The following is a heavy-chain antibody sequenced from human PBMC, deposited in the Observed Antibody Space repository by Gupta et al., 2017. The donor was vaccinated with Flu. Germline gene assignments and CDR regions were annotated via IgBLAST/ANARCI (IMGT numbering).Heavy chain of an antibody. J-gene: IGHJ5*02. D-gene: IGHD2-15*01. Sequence: WVRQAPGKGLVWVSRIKSDESSASYADSVKGRFTISRENAKNTLYLQMNSLRAEDTAVYYCARDGAGDCSGGSCYSWFDPWGQGTLVTVSS. CDR3: ARDGAGDCSGGSCYSWFDP. CDR2: IKSDESSA. V-gene: IGHV3-74*01.